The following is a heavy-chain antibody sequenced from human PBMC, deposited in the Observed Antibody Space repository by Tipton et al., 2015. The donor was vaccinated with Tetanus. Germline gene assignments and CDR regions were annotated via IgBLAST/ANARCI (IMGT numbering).Heavy chain of an antibody. CDR2: IYPGDSDT. Sequence: QLVQSGAEVKKPGESLKISCKASGYTFGSYWIGWVRQKPGKGLEWMGIIYPGDSDTRYSPSFQGQVTISVDKSINTAYLQWSSLKASDTSMFYCARAHCTDGVCNFDFWGQGALVTVAS. D-gene: IGHD2-8*01. J-gene: IGHJ4*02. CDR1: GYTFGSYW. V-gene: IGHV5-51*01. CDR3: ARAHCTDGVCNFDF.